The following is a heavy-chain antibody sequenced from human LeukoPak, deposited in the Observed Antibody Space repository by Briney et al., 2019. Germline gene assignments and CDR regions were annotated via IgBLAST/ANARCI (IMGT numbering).Heavy chain of an antibody. J-gene: IGHJ5*02. Sequence: SETLSLTCTVSGGSISSSSYYWGWIRQPPGKGLEWIGSIYYSGSTYYNPSLKSRVTISVDTSKNQFSLKLSSVTAADTAVYYCASGATIFDWFDPWGQGTLVTVSS. D-gene: IGHD3-3*01. V-gene: IGHV4-39*07. CDR3: ASGATIFDWFDP. CDR2: IYYSGST. CDR1: GGSISSSSYY.